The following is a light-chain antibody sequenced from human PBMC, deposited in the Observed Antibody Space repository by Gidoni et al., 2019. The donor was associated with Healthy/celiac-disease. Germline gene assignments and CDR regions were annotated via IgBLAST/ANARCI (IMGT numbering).Light chain of an antibody. CDR3: QQSYSTPWT. Sequence: DIQMTQSPSSLSASVGDRVTITCRASQSICSYLNWYQQKPGKAPMLLLYAASSLQSGVPSRFRGSGSGTDFTLTISSLQPEDFATYSCQQSYSTPWTFXQXTKVEIK. CDR2: AAS. J-gene: IGKJ1*01. V-gene: IGKV1-39*01. CDR1: QSICSY.